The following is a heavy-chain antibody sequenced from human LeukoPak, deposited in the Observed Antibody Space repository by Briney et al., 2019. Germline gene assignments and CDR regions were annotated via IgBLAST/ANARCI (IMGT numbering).Heavy chain of an antibody. Sequence: GASVKVSCKASGYTFSRYGMHWVRQAPGQSLEWMGWLNAGNENTEYSQKFQGRVSITRDTSASTAYMELSSLTSEDTAVYYCARDLYGGYFDYWGQGTLVTVSS. V-gene: IGHV1-3*01. D-gene: IGHD4-23*01. CDR3: ARDLYGGYFDY. CDR2: LNAGNENT. CDR1: GYTFSRYG. J-gene: IGHJ4*02.